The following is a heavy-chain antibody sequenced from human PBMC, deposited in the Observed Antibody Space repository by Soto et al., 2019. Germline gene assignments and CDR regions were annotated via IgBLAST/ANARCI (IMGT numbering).Heavy chain of an antibody. V-gene: IGHV1-18*01. D-gene: IGHD2-2*01. CDR1: GYTFTSYG. Sequence: GASVKVSCKASGYTFTSYGISCVRQAPGQGLEWMGWISAYSGNTNYAQKFQGRVTMTTDTSTSTAYMELRSLRSDDTAVYYCARVGYCSSTSCDYYYYNGMDVWGQGTTVTVSS. CDR3: ARVGYCSSTSCDYYYYNGMDV. J-gene: IGHJ6*02. CDR2: ISAYSGNT.